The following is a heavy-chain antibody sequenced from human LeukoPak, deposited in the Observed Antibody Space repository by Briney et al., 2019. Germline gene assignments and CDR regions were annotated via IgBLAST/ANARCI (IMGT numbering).Heavy chain of an antibody. CDR3: AKDRSESYFYFDF. CDR1: GFTFSNAW. V-gene: IGHV3-15*01. Sequence: GGSLRLSCAASGFTFSNAWMSWVRQAPGKGLEWVGRIKSKTDGGTTDYAAPVKGRFTISRDDSKNTLYLQMNSLKTEDTAVYYCAKDRSESYFYFDFWGQGTQVTVSS. CDR2: IKSKTDGGTT. J-gene: IGHJ4*02. D-gene: IGHD1-26*01.